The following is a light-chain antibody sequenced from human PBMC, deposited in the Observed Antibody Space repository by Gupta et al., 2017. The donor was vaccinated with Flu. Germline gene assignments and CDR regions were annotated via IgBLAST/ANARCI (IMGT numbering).Light chain of an antibody. CDR3: AAWDDSLNDPYV. CDR2: TND. J-gene: IGLJ1*01. V-gene: IGLV1-44*01. CDR1: SSNIGSNT. Sequence: QSVLTQPPSASGTPGQRVTIPSSGRSSNIGSNTGTWYQQLPGTAPKLHIYTNDQRPSGVPDLFSGSKSCTSASLAISGLQSEEEADYYCAAWDDSLNDPYVFGTGTKVTVL.